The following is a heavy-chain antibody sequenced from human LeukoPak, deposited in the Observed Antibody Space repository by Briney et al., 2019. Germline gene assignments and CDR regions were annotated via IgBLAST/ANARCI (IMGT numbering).Heavy chain of an antibody. CDR2: ISSSGTTV. J-gene: IGHJ4*02. CDR3: ARDLEAAVAEIY. D-gene: IGHD6-19*01. Sequence: GGSLRLSCAASGFTFSDYYMSWIRQAPGKGLEWVSYISSSGTTVSYADSVKGRFTISRDNAKRSLYLQMNTLRAEDTAVYYCARDLEAAVAEIYWGQGTLVTVSS. V-gene: IGHV3-11*01. CDR1: GFTFSDYY.